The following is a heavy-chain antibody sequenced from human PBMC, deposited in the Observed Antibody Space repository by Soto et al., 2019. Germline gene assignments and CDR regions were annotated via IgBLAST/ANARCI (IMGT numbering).Heavy chain of an antibody. CDR1: GYTFNSYA. CDR3: VRGEGGWETY. J-gene: IGHJ4*02. Sequence: GASVKVSCKASGYTFNSYAMNWVRQAPGQRLEWMGWINAGNGNTKYSQKFQGRVTITRDTSASTAYMELSSLRSEDTAVYYCVRGEGGWETYWGQGTLVTVSS. V-gene: IGHV1-3*01. CDR2: INAGNGNT. D-gene: IGHD6-19*01.